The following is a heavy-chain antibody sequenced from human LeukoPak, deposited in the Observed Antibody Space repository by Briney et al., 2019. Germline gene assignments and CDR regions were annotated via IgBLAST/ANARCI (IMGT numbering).Heavy chain of an antibody. Sequence: GGSLRLSCAASGFTFSNYAMSWVRQAPGKGLEWVSGISGSGGSTYYADSVKGRFTISRDNSKNTLYLQMNSLTDEDTAVYYCAKKWGVGTTTLDYFDYWGQGTLVAVSS. V-gene: IGHV3-23*01. D-gene: IGHD1-26*01. CDR1: GFTFSNYA. CDR3: AKKWGVGTTTLDYFDY. CDR2: ISGSGGST. J-gene: IGHJ4*02.